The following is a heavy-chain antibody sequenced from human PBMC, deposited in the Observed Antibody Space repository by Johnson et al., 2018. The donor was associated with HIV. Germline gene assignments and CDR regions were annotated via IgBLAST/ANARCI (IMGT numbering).Heavy chain of an antibody. CDR3: ERGVGSGWYFEIGDDAFDI. J-gene: IGHJ3*02. CDR2: IYSGGST. V-gene: IGHV3-66*01. D-gene: IGHD6-19*01. Sequence: VQLVESGGGVVQPGGSLRLSCAASGFTVSSNYMSWVRQAPGKGLEWVSVIYSGGSTYYADSVKGRFTISRDNSKNTLYLQMNSLRAEDTAVYYCERGVGSGWYFEIGDDAFDIWGQGTMVTVSS. CDR1: GFTVSSNY.